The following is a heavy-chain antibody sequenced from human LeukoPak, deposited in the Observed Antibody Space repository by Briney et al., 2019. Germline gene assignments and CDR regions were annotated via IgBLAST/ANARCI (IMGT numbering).Heavy chain of an antibody. CDR2: FDPEDGET. CDR1: GYTLTELS. J-gene: IGHJ4*02. CDR3: ATDLHGGKFPIDY. Sequence: ASMKVSCKVSGYTLTELSMHWARQAPGKGLEWMGGFDPEDGETIYAQKFQGRVTMTEDTSTDTAYMELSSLRSEDTAVYYCATDLHGGKFPIDYWGQGTLVTVSS. D-gene: IGHD4-23*01. V-gene: IGHV1-24*01.